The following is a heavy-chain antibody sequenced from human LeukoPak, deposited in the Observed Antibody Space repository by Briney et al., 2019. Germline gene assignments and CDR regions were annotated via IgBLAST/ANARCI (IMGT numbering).Heavy chain of an antibody. CDR2: IIPIFGTA. V-gene: IGHV1-69*05. D-gene: IGHD2-15*01. Sequence: SVKVSCKASGGTFSNYAISWVRQAPGQGLEWMGRIIPIFGTADYAQKVQGRVTITTDESTSTAYMELSSLRSEDTAVYYCARDFDCSGGSCHYYFDYWGQGTLVTVSS. CDR1: GGTFSNYA. J-gene: IGHJ4*02. CDR3: ARDFDCSGGSCHYYFDY.